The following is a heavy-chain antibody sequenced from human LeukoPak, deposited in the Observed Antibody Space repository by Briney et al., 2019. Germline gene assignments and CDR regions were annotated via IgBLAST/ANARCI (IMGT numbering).Heavy chain of an antibody. V-gene: IGHV1-2*02. CDR3: ARDDWNAEAFDI. J-gene: IGHJ3*02. CDR2: INPNSGST. CDR1: GYTFTGYY. D-gene: IGHD1-1*01. Sequence: GASVKVSCKASGYTFTGYYMHWVRQAPGQGLEWMGWINPNSGSTNYAQKFQGRVTMTRDTSISTAYMELSRLRSDDTAVYYCARDDWNAEAFDIWGQGTMVTVSS.